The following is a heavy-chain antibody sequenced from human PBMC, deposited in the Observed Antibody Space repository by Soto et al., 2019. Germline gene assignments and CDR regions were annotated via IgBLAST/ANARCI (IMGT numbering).Heavy chain of an antibody. V-gene: IGHV3-33*01. CDR3: ARDGGCRDGYTVGCNWFDP. CDR2: IWYDGSNK. J-gene: IGHJ5*02. CDR1: GFTFIGYG. D-gene: IGHD5-12*01. Sequence: QVQLVDSGGGVVRPGRSLRLSGAASGFTFIGYGMHWVRQAPGKGLEWGAVIWYDGSNKYYADSVKGRFTISRDNSKNALYLQMNSLRAEDTAVYYCARDGGCRDGYTVGCNWFDPWGQGTLVTVSS.